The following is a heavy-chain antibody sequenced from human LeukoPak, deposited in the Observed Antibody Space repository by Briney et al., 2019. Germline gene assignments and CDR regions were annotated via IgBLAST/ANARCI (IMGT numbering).Heavy chain of an antibody. CDR1: GGSIGSGGYS. J-gene: IGHJ3*02. CDR2: IYHSGST. CDR3: ARGDLGAFDI. V-gene: IGHV4-30-2*01. Sequence: PSETLSLTCAVSGGSIGSGGYSWSWIRQPPGKGLEWIGYIYHSGSTYYNPSLKSRVTISVDRSKNQFSLKLSSVTAADTAVYYCARGDLGAFDIWGQGTMVTVSS.